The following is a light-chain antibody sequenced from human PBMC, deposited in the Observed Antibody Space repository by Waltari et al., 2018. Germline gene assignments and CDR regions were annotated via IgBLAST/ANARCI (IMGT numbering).Light chain of an antibody. CDR3: MQALQTPPYT. V-gene: IGKV2-28*01. J-gene: IGKJ2*01. CDR1: QSLLHSNGYNY. Sequence: DIVMTQSPLSLPVTPGEPAAISCRSSQSLLHSNGYNYLDWYRKKPGQSPQLLIYLGSNRASGVPDRFSGSGSGTDFTLKISRVEAEDVGVYYCMQALQTPPYTFGQGTKLEIK. CDR2: LGS.